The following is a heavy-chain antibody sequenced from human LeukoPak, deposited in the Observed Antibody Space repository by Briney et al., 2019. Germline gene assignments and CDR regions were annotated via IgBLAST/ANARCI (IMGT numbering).Heavy chain of an antibody. CDR2: INHSGST. Sequence: SETLSPTCAVYGGSFSGYYWSWIRQPPGKGLEWIGEINHSGSTNYNPSLKSRVTISVDTSKNQFSLKLSSVTAADTAVYYCARARGARITMIVVVDYFDYWGQGTLVTVSS. V-gene: IGHV4-34*01. CDR3: ARARGARITMIVVVDYFDY. D-gene: IGHD3-22*01. CDR1: GGSFSGYY. J-gene: IGHJ4*02.